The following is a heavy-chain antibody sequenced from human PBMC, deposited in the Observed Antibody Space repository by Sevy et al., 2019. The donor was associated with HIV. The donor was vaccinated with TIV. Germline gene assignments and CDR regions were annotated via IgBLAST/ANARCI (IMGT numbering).Heavy chain of an antibody. V-gene: IGHV3-30*14. CDR2: ISYDGRNYK. CDR1: GFTFSDYS. Sequence: GGSLRLSCAASGFTFSDYSMHWVRQAPGKGLEWVAVISYDGRNYKYNVDSVKGRFTISRDNSKNTLFLQMNSLRAEDTAIYYCAKGLGMVQGALLSEDIWGQGTMVTVSS. J-gene: IGHJ3*02. D-gene: IGHD3-10*01. CDR3: AKGLGMVQGALLSEDI.